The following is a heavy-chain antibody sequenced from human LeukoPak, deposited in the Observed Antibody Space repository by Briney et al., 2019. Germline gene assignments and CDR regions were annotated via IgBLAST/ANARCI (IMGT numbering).Heavy chain of an antibody. V-gene: IGHV1-2*02. J-gene: IGHJ4*02. CDR1: GYTFSGYY. D-gene: IGHD3-16*02. CDR3: ARDPSLRDVDLDY. CDR2: INSNSGDT. Sequence: ASVKVSCKASGYTFSGYYIHWVRQAPGQGLEWMGWINSNSGDTNYAQKFQDRVTLTRVTSISTAHMELNRLRFDDTAIYYCARDPSLRDVDLDYWGQGTLVTVSS.